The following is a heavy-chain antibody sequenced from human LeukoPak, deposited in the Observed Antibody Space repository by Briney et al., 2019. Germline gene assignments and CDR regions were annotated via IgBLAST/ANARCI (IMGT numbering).Heavy chain of an antibody. D-gene: IGHD3-22*01. CDR2: ISTSSIYI. Sequence: GGSLRLSCAASGFTFSTYSMNWVRQAPGKGLEWISFISTSSIYIYYADSVKGRFTISRDNAKNSLYLQMNSLRAEDTAVYYCARVFSTMIVVVPGGWVDYWGQGTLVTVSS. CDR3: ARVFSTMIVVVPGGWVDY. V-gene: IGHV3-21*01. J-gene: IGHJ4*02. CDR1: GFTFSTYS.